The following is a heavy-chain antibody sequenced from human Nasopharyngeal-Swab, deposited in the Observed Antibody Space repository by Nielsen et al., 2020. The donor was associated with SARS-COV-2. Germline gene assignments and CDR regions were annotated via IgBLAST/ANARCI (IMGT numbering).Heavy chain of an antibody. Sequence: SVKVSCKASGGTFSSYAISWVRQAPGQGLEWMGGIVSMFGTAKYAQNFQGRVTITADESTTTAYMELTSLRSEDTAVYYCARAKSLHTEYNCFDPWGQGTLVTVSS. D-gene: IGHD3-10*01. V-gene: IGHV1-69*13. CDR3: ARAKSLHTEYNCFDP. J-gene: IGHJ5*02. CDR1: GGTFSSYA. CDR2: IVSMFGTA.